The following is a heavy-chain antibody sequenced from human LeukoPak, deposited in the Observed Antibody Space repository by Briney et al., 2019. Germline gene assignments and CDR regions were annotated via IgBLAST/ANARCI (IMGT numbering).Heavy chain of an antibody. D-gene: IGHD2-21*02. V-gene: IGHV4-34*01. CDR3: TRMTAGHDY. CDR2: INHSGYT. Sequence: PSETLSLTCAVSGVSFDDCYWSWVRQTPGKGLEWIGEINHSGYTSDSPSLKSRVTLSIDTSRKQFSLNLRSVTVADTGIYYCTRMTAGHDYWGQGTLVTVSS. CDR1: GVSFDDCY. J-gene: IGHJ4*02.